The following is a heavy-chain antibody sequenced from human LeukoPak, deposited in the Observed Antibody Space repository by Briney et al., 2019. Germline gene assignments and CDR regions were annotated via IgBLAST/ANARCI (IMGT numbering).Heavy chain of an antibody. CDR1: GGSISSYY. J-gene: IGHJ4*02. CDR2: INHSGST. Sequence: PSETLSLTCTVSGGSISSYYWSWIRQPPGKGLEWIGEINHSGSTNYNPSLKSRVTISVDTSKNQFSLKLSSVTAADTAVYYCATGDYADYRFDYWGQGTLVTVSS. CDR3: ATGDYADYRFDY. V-gene: IGHV4-34*01. D-gene: IGHD4-17*01.